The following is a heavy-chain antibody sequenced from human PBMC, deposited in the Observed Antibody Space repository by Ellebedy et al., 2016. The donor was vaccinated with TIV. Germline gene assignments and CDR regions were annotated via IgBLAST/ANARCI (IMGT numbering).Heavy chain of an antibody. Sequence: AASVKVSCKASGGTFSSYAISWVRQAPGQGLEWMGRIIPILGIANYAQKFQGRVTITADKSTSTAYMELSSLRSEDTAVYYCARGIEAVAGVYYFDYWGQGTLVTVSS. J-gene: IGHJ4*02. V-gene: IGHV1-69*04. CDR2: IIPILGIA. CDR1: GGTFSSYA. D-gene: IGHD6-19*01. CDR3: ARGIEAVAGVYYFDY.